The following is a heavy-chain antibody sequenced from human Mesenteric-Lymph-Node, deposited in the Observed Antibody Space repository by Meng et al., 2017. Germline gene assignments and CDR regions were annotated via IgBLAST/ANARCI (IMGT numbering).Heavy chain of an antibody. CDR1: VWSFSGYY. D-gene: IGHD4-17*01. CDR2: INHSGST. V-gene: IGHV4-34*01. J-gene: IGHJ4*02. CDR3: ARGRGYGDYGSLY. Sequence: WGPGLLMPPETLPLTDAVYVWSFSGYYWSWIRQPPGKGLEWIGEINHSGSTNYNPSLKNRVTISVDTSKNQFSLKLSSVTAADTAVYYCARGRGYGDYGSLYWGQGTLVTVSS.